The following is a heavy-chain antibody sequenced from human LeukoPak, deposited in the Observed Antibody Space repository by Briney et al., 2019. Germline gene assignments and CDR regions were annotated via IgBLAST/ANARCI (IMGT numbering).Heavy chain of an antibody. D-gene: IGHD1-1*01. Sequence: PGGSLRLSCAASGVIVSINYMSWVRQAPGKGLWWGSIIYSGGNTYYADSVKGRFTISRDTSKSTLYLQMNSLRAETTAAYYCARPHFWRGILDYWGQGTLVTVSS. CDR1: GVIVSINY. V-gene: IGHV3-53*01. J-gene: IGHJ4*02. CDR2: IYSGGNT. CDR3: ARPHFWRGILDY.